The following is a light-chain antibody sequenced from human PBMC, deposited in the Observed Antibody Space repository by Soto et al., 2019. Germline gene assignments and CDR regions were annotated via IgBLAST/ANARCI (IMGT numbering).Light chain of an antibody. V-gene: IGLV2-14*01. CDR1: SSDVGAYNY. J-gene: IGLJ3*02. CDR2: EVS. CDR3: SSYTTSSTQV. Sequence: QSALTQPASVSGSPGQSITISCTGTSSDVGAYNYVSWYQQHPGKAPQLMIYEVSNRPLGVSDRFSGSKSGNTASLTISGLQAEDEADYYCSSYTTSSTQVFGGGTKLTVL.